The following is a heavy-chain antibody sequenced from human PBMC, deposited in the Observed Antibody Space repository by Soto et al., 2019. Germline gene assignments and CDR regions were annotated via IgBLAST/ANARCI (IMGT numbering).Heavy chain of an antibody. CDR2: ISGSGGST. Sequence: EVKLLESGGGLVQPGGSLRLACAASGFTFSSYAMSWVRQAPGKGLEWVSAISGSGGSTYYTNAVKGRFNIYRVNTNNTINMQRHTLRAEGTGVYYWWKDKGILRYWGQG. D-gene: IGHD1-20*01. J-gene: IGHJ4*02. CDR3: WKDKGILRY. V-gene: IGHV3-23*01. CDR1: GFTFSSYA.